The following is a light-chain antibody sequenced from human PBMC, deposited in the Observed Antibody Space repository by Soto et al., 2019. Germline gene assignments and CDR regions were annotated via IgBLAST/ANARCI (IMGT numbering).Light chain of an antibody. Sequence: DIQMTQSPSSLSASVGDRVTITCRASQDIGSHLAWYQQKPEKAPKSLIYFASTLQSGVPSRFSASGSGTDFTLTISSLEPEDSAVYYCQQRGRWPPYTFGQGTKVEIK. CDR3: QQRGRWPPYT. J-gene: IGKJ2*01. CDR2: FAS. CDR1: QDIGSH. V-gene: IGKV1D-16*01.